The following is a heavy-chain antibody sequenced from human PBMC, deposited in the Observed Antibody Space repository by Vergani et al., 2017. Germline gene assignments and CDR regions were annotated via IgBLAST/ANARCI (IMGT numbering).Heavy chain of an antibody. CDR1: GGTFSSYA. CDR3: ARESRVDSGSYLGGFDP. D-gene: IGHD1-26*01. V-gene: IGHV1-69*04. CDR2: IIPILGIA. J-gene: IGHJ5*02. Sequence: QVQLVQSGAEVKKPGASVKVSCKASGGTFSSYAISWVRQAPGQGLEWMGRIIPILGIANYAQKFQGRVTITEDKSTSTAYMELSSLRSEDTAVYYCARESRVDSGSYLGGFDPWGQGTLVTVSS.